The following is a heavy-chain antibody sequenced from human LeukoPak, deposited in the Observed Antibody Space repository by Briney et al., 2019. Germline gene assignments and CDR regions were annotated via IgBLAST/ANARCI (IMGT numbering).Heavy chain of an antibody. Sequence: PSGTLSLTCTVSGGSISSYYWSWIRQPPGKGLEWIGYIYYSGSTNYNPSLKSRVTISVDTSKNQFSLKLSSVTAADTAVYYCARQGNYYYYYGMDVWGQGTTVTVSS. CDR3: ARQGNYYYYYGMDV. J-gene: IGHJ6*01. CDR2: IYYSGST. CDR1: GGSISSYY. V-gene: IGHV4-59*08.